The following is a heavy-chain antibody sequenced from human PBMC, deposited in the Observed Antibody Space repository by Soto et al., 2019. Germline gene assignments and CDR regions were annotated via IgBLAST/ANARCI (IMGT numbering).Heavy chain of an antibody. D-gene: IGHD3-22*01. J-gene: IGHJ4*02. Sequence: SETLPLTCSVSGGSISSGAYFWTWIRQHPGKGLEWIGYIYKSGSTYYNPSLKSRLTISVDTSKNQFSLNLTSVTAADTAVYYCARESYYHARSGYRFDYWGQGTLVTVSS. CDR2: IYKSGST. V-gene: IGHV4-31*03. CDR1: GGSISSGAYF. CDR3: ARESYYHARSGYRFDY.